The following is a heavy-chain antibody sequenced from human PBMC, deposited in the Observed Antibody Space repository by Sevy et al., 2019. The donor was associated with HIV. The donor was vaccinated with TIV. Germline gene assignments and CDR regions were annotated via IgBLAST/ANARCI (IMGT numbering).Heavy chain of an antibody. J-gene: IGHJ6*02. CDR2: FYYSGRT. CDR1: GDSVSSGY. Sequence: SETLSLTCAVSGDSVSSGYWSWIRQPPGKGLEWIGYFYYSGRTNYNHSLKSRVTISVDTSKNQFSLKLTSVTAADTAVYYCAEVSPSYYYGVGAWGQGTTVTVSS. CDR3: AEVSPSYYYGVGA. V-gene: IGHV4-59*02.